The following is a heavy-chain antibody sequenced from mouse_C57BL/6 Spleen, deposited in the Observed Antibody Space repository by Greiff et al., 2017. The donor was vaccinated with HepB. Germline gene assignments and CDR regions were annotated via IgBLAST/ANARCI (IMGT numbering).Heavy chain of an antibody. D-gene: IGHD1-1*01. CDR3: ARQGSSFDY. J-gene: IGHJ2*01. V-gene: IGHV5-6*01. CDR1: GFTFSSYG. CDR2: ISSGGSYT. Sequence: VQLKESGGDLVKPGGSLKLSCAASGFTFSSYGMSWVRQTPDKRLEWVATISSGGSYTYYPDSVKGRFTISRDNAKNTLYLQMSSLKSEDTAMYYCARQGSSFDYWGQGTTLTVSS.